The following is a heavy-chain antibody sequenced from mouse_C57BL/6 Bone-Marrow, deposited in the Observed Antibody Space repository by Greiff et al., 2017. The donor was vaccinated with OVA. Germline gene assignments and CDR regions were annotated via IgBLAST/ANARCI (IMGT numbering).Heavy chain of an antibody. V-gene: IGHV1-59*01. D-gene: IGHD3-3*01. Sequence: QVQLQQPGAELVRPGTSVKLSCKASGYTFTSYWMHWVKQRPGQGLEWIGVIDPSDSYTNYNQKFKGKATLTVDTSSSTAYMQLSSLTSEDSAVYYCGRGGDLYAMDYWGQGTSVTVSS. CDR3: GRGGDLYAMDY. CDR1: GYTFTSYW. CDR2: IDPSDSYT. J-gene: IGHJ4*01.